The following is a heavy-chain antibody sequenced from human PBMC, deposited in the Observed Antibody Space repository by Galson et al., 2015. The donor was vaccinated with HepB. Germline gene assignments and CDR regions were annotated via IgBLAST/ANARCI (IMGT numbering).Heavy chain of an antibody. CDR1: GYTFTSYA. D-gene: IGHD3-10*01. CDR3: ARAPRDIWFRELEAFDI. V-gene: IGHV1-3*01. J-gene: IGHJ3*02. Sequence: SVKVSCKASGYTFTSYAMHWVRQAPGQRLEWMGWINAGNGNTKYSQKFQGRVTITRDTSASTAYMELSSLRSEDTAVYYCARAPRDIWFRELEAFDIWGQGTMVTVSS. CDR2: INAGNGNT.